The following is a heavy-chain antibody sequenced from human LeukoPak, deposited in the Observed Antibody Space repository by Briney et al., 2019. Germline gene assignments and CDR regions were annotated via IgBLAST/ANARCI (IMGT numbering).Heavy chain of an antibody. CDR3: ARETGYSSSWYLDY. Sequence: ASVKVSCKASGYTFTGYYVHWVRQAPGQGLEWMGWINPNSGGTNYAQKFQGRVTMTRDTSISTAYMELSRLRSDDTAVYYCARETGYSSSWYLDYWGQGTLVTVSS. J-gene: IGHJ4*02. D-gene: IGHD6-13*01. CDR1: GYTFTGYY. V-gene: IGHV1-2*02. CDR2: INPNSGGT.